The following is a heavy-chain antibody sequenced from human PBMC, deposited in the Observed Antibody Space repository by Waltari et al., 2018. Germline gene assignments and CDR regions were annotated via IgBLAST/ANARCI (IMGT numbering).Heavy chain of an antibody. J-gene: IGHJ5*02. CDR1: GGSISSSSYY. Sequence: QLQLQESGPGLVKPSETLSLTCTVSGGSISSSSYYWGWIRQPPGKGLEWIGSIYYSGSTYYNPSLKGRGTISVDTSKNQFSLKLSSVTAADTAVYYCAREGVLNVCSGGSCPFDPWGQGTLVTVSS. CDR2: IYYSGST. CDR3: AREGVLNVCSGGSCPFDP. D-gene: IGHD2-15*01. V-gene: IGHV4-39*02.